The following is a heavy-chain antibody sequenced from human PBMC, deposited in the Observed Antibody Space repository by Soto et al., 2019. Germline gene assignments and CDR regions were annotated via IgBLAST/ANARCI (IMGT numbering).Heavy chain of an antibody. CDR3: ARSHTGDPAFRAFDI. J-gene: IGHJ3*02. CDR2: IKKDESET. D-gene: IGHD2-21*02. Sequence: LVQSGGGLVPPGESLTVSCAPSQFSFSNYWMNWVRQAPGKALEWVANIKKDESETDYVDSVRGRFTIFRDNAENLLYLQMRRLRVEDTAVYYFARSHTGDPAFRAFDIWGEGTVVTV. V-gene: IGHV3-7*03. CDR1: QFSFSNYW.